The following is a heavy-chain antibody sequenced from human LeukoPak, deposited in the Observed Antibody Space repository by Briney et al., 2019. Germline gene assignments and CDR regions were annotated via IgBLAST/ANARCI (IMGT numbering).Heavy chain of an antibody. D-gene: IGHD6-13*01. CDR3: ARVRYSSSWYHYYYYMDV. Sequence: ASVKLSCTASGYTFSGYYMNWVRQAPGQGLEWMGSINQNGGGTNYAQKFQGRITMTRDTSISTAYMELSRLRSDDTAVYYCARVRYSSSWYHYYYYMDVWGKGTTVTVSS. CDR2: INQNGGGT. J-gene: IGHJ6*03. V-gene: IGHV1-2*02. CDR1: GYTFSGYY.